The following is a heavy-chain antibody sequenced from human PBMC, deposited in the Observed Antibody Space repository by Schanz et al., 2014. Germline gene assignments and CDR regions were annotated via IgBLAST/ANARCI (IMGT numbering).Heavy chain of an antibody. D-gene: IGHD6-6*01. CDR3: ATSYSSSSYFYVMDV. J-gene: IGHJ6*02. CDR2: ISSGSSTM. V-gene: IGHV3-11*01. Sequence: QVQLGEEGGGEGKKGGEIRRKGGVLGRRFSEKKMRWIGKGKGKGGEGRAYISSGSSTMHYADSVKGRFTISRDNAKNSLFLQMNSLRAEDTAIYYCATSYSSSSYFYVMDVWGQGTTVTVSS. CDR1: GRRFSEKK.